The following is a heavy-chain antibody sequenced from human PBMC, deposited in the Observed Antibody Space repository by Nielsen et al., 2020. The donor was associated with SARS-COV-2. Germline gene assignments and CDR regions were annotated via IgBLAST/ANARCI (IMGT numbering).Heavy chain of an antibody. V-gene: IGHV3-7*03. CDR2: IKQDGSEK. CDR3: ARARGGYDFDY. J-gene: IGHJ4*02. Sequence: GESLKISCAASGFTFSSHWMSWVRQAPGKGLEWVANIKQDGSEKYYMDSVKGRFTISRDNAKNSLYLQINSLRAEDTAVYYCARARGGYDFDYWGQGTLVTVSS. D-gene: IGHD3-16*01. CDR1: GFTFSSHW.